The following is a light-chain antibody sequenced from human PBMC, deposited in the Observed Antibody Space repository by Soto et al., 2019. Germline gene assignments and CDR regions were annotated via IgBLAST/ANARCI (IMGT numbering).Light chain of an antibody. V-gene: IGKV1-5*01. Sequence: DIQATQSPPTLSASVGGRVTITCRASQTISTWMAWYQQKPGKAPKLLVYDASTLQSGVASRFSGSGSGTEFTLIISGLQPDDSATYYCQQYTNTNNPWMFGQGTKVDIK. CDR1: QTISTW. J-gene: IGKJ1*01. CDR2: DAS. CDR3: QQYTNTNNPWM.